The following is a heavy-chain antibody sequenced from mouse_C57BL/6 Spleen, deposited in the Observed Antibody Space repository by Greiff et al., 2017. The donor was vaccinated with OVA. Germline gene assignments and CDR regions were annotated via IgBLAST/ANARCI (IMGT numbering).Heavy chain of an antibody. Sequence: QVQLQQSGPELVKPGASVKISCKASGYAFSSSWLNWVKQRPGKGLEWIGRIYPGDGDTNYNGKFKGKATLTANKSSSTAYMQLSSLTSEDSAVYFCARSGPLDYWGKGTTLTVSS. V-gene: IGHV1-82*01. D-gene: IGHD3-1*01. J-gene: IGHJ2*01. CDR2: IYPGDGDT. CDR1: GYAFSSSW. CDR3: ARSGPLDY.